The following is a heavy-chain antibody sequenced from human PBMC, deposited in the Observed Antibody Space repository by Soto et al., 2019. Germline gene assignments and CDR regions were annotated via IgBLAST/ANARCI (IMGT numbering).Heavy chain of an antibody. CDR3: AKDQSRAARLMLVWEWPQGYGMDV. CDR2: ISYDGSNK. V-gene: IGHV3-30*18. Sequence: ESGGGVVQPGRSLRLSCAASGFTFSSYVMHWVRQAPGKGLEWVAVISYDGSNKYYADSVKGRFTISRDNSKNTLYLQMNSLRAEDTAVYYCAKDQSRAARLMLVWEWPQGYGMDVWGQGTTVTVSS. J-gene: IGHJ6*02. D-gene: IGHD3-3*01. CDR1: GFTFSSYV.